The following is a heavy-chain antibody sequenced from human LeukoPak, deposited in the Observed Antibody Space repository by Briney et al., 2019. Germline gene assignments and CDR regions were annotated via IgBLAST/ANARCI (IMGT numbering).Heavy chain of an antibody. CDR2: ISSSSGYI. Sequence: GGSLRLSCAASGFIFRNYTMNWVRQAPGKGLEFVSSISSSSGYIYYADSVGGRFTISRDNAENSLYLQMNSLRAEDTAVYYCARETYYYDGSRYRLTDWFDSWGQGTLVTVSS. D-gene: IGHD3-22*01. CDR1: GFIFRNYT. CDR3: ARETYYYDGSRYRLTDWFDS. V-gene: IGHV3-21*01. J-gene: IGHJ5*01.